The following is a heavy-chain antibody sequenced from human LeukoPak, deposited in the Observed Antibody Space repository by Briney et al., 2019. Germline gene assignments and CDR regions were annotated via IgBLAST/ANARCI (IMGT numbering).Heavy chain of an antibody. V-gene: IGHV3-15*01. D-gene: IGHD3-16*01. Sequence: PGGSLRLSCAAPGITFSNAWMSWVRQAPGKGLEWVGRVKRKTESETTDYAAPVKGRFTISRDDSKNTMYLQMNSLKTEDTAVYYCARVRGQYFFDYWGQGILVTVSS. J-gene: IGHJ4*02. CDR2: VKRKTESETT. CDR1: GITFSNAW. CDR3: ARVRGQYFFDY.